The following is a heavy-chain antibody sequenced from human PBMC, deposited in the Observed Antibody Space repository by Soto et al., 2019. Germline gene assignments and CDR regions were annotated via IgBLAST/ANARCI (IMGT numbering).Heavy chain of an antibody. V-gene: IGHV1-18*01. CDR3: ARAGARTSSSYYYYYGMDV. CDR1: GYSFATHS. J-gene: IGHJ6*02. D-gene: IGHD6-6*01. CDR2: ISAYNGNT. Sequence: ASVKVSCKASGYSFATHSFSWVRKAPGQGLEWMGWISAYNGNTDYAQKFQGRVTMTTDTSTTTAYMELRGLTSDDTAVYYCARAGARTSSSYYYYYGMDVWGQGTTVTVSS.